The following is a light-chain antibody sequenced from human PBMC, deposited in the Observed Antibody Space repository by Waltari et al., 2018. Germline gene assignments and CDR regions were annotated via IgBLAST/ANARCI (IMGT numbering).Light chain of an antibody. CDR2: GKN. CDR1: TLRSYY. CDR3: NSRDTSDNHRV. Sequence: SSELTQDPAVSVALGQTVRITCPGDTLRSYYASWYQQKPGQAPVLVPYGKNNRPSGLPDRFSGSSSGNTASLTITGAQAEDEADYYCNSRDTSDNHRVFGGGTKLSVL. V-gene: IGLV3-19*01. J-gene: IGLJ2*01.